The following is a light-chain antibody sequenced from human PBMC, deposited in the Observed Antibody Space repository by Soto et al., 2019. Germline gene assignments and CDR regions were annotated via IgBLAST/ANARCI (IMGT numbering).Light chain of an antibody. V-gene: IGKV1-9*01. CDR2: AAS. CDR1: QGISSY. J-gene: IGKJ3*01. CDR3: QQLNSYPFT. Sequence: DIQLTQSPSFLSASVGDRVTITCRASQGISSYLAWYQQKPGKAPKLLIYAASTLQSVVPSRFSGSGSGTEFNLTISSLQPEDFATYYCQQLNSYPFTFSTGTKVDIK.